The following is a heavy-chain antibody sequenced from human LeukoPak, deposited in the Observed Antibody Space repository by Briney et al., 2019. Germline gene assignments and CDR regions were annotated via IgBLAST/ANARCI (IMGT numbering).Heavy chain of an antibody. CDR1: GYTFTSYY. J-gene: IGHJ4*02. D-gene: IGHD2-2*03. Sequence: ASVKVSCKASGYTFTSYYMHWVRQAPGQGLEWMGIINPSGGSTSYAQKFQGRVTITADESTSTAYMELSSLRSEDTAVYYCARTPGYCSSTSCYGFDYWGQGTLVTVSS. CDR2: INPSGGST. CDR3: ARTPGYCSSTSCYGFDY. V-gene: IGHV1-46*01.